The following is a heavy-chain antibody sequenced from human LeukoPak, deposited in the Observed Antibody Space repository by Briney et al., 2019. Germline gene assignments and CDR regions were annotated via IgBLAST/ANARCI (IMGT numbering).Heavy chain of an antibody. J-gene: IGHJ4*03. V-gene: IGHV3-30*02. Sequence: GGSLRLSCVASGFTFRNYGMHWVRQAPGKGLEWVAFKRYDGTNEDYADSVKGRFTISRDNAKKSLYLQMNSLRAEDTAVYYCARGPYDYVWGSYRRDYFDYWGQGTMVTVSS. CDR2: KRYDGTNE. CDR1: GFTFRNYG. CDR3: ARGPYDYVWGSYRRDYFDY. D-gene: IGHD3-16*02.